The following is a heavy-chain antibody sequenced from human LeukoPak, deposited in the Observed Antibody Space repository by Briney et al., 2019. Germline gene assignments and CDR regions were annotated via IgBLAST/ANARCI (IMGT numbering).Heavy chain of an antibody. D-gene: IGHD3-9*01. V-gene: IGHV3-21*01. Sequence: PGGSLRLSCAASGFTFNTFNMNWVRQAPGKGLEWVSSITSGGDYIYYADSVKGRFTTSRDNAKNSLSLQLNSLRVEDTAVYYCARGHYDVLAASYKWTPDYWGQGTLVSVSS. CDR2: ITSGGDYI. CDR1: GFTFNTFN. CDR3: ARGHYDVLAASYKWTPDY. J-gene: IGHJ4*02.